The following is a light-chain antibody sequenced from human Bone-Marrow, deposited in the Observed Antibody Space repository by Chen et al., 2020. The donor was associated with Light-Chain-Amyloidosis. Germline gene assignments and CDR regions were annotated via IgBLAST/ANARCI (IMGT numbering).Light chain of an antibody. CDR3: QVWDRSSDRPV. J-gene: IGLJ3*02. V-gene: IGLV3-21*02. CDR1: NIGSTS. CDR2: VDS. Sequence: SYVLTQPSAVSVAPGQPATTACGGNNIGSTSVHWYQQTPGQAPLLVVYVDSDRPSGIPERLSGSNSGNTATLTISRVEAGDEADYYCQVWDRSSDRPVFGGGTKLTVL.